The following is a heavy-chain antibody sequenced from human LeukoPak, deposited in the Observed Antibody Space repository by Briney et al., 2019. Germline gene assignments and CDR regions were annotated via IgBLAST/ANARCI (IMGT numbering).Heavy chain of an antibody. V-gene: IGHV4-34*01. CDR1: GGSFSGYY. D-gene: IGHD4-17*01. CDR2: INHSGST. Sequence: SETLSLTCAVYGGSFSGYYWSWIRQPPGKGLEWIGEINHSGSTNYNPSLKSRVTISVDTSKNQFSLKLSSVTAADTAVYYCTREVSTVTFDYWGQGTLVTVSS. CDR3: TREVSTVTFDY. J-gene: IGHJ4*02.